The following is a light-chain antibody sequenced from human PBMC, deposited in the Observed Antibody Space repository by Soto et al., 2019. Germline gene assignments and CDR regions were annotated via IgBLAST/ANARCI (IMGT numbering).Light chain of an antibody. J-gene: IGKJ3*01. V-gene: IGKV1-6*01. CDR1: QGIKND. Sequence: AIQMTQSPSSLSASVGDRVTITCRASQGIKNDLAWYQQKPGKAPKLLIYGASTLHSGVPSRFSGSGSGTDFTFTISSLQPEDFATYYCLQDYESPFTFGPGTKVEVK. CDR3: LQDYESPFT. CDR2: GAS.